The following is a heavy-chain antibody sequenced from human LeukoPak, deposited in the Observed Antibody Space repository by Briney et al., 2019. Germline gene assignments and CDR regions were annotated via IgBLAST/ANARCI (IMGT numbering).Heavy chain of an antibody. V-gene: IGHV1-69*13. J-gene: IGHJ4*02. Sequence: ALVKVSCKASGGNFISYAVSWVRQAPGQGLEWMGGIIPMFGTSNYAQKFQGRVTITPDESTTTAYMELSSLSSEDTAVYYCATYTLSQFWSGYYHFDYWGQGTLVSVSS. CDR1: GGNFISYA. D-gene: IGHD3-3*01. CDR3: ATYTLSQFWSGYYHFDY. CDR2: IIPMFGTS.